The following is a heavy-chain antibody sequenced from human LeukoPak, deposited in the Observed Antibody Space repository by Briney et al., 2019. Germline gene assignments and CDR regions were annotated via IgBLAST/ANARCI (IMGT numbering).Heavy chain of an antibody. CDR2: ISGSGGHT. V-gene: IGHV3-23*01. CDR1: GITFSSHA. J-gene: IGHJ6*03. Sequence: PGGSLRLSCAASGITFSSHAMSWVRQSPGKGLEWFSLISGSGGHTYYGDSVKGRFTVSRDNSTNRLYLQMNSLRPEDTAVYYCAKGGAATMRDGYNYYYYYMEVWGRGTTVTVSS. CDR3: AKGGAATMRDGYNYYYYYMEV. D-gene: IGHD5-24*01.